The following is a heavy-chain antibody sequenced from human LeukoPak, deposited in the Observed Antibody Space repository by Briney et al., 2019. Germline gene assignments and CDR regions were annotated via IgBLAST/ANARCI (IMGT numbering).Heavy chain of an antibody. J-gene: IGHJ4*02. D-gene: IGHD4-23*01. CDR2: IYSGGST. CDR3: AKEYYGGNSNNYFDY. CDR1: GFTVSSNY. Sequence: PGGSLRLSCAASGFTVSSNYMSWVRQAPGKGLEWVSVIYSGGSTYYADSVKGRFTISRDNSKNTLYLQMNSLRAEDTAVYYCAKEYYGGNSNNYFDYWGQGTLVTVSS. V-gene: IGHV3-53*01.